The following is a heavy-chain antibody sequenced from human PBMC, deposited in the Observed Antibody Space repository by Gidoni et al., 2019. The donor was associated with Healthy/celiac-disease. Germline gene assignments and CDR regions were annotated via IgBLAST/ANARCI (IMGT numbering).Heavy chain of an antibody. CDR2: IYYSGST. D-gene: IGHD3-22*01. V-gene: IGHV4-39*01. J-gene: IGHJ3*02. CDR1: GGSISSSSYY. CDR3: ARPQYYYDSSGPNDAFDI. Sequence: QLQLQESGPGLVKLSETLSLTCTVSGGSISSSSYYWGWIRQPPGKGLEWIGSIYYSGSTYYNPSLKSRVTISVDTSKNQFSLKLSSVTAADTAVYYCARPQYYYDSSGPNDAFDIWGQGTMVTVSS.